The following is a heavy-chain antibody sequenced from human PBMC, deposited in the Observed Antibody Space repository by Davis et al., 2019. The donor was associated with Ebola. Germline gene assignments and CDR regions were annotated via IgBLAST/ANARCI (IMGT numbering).Heavy chain of an antibody. V-gene: IGHV3-7*01. Sequence: GESLKISCAASGFTFSSYWMSWVRQAPGKGLEWVATIRQVGSERLYVESVDGRFTISRDNSENSVFLQMHSLRAEDTAVYYCASDSVLHYSGGSDLYYYYYYGMDVWGQGTTVTVSS. J-gene: IGHJ6*02. D-gene: IGHD2-15*01. CDR3: ASDSVLHYSGGSDLYYYYYYGMDV. CDR2: IRQVGSER. CDR1: GFTFSSYW.